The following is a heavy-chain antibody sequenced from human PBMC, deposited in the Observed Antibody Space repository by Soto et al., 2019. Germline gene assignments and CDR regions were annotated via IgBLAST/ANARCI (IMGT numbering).Heavy chain of an antibody. V-gene: IGHV4-4*02. Sequence: SETLSLTCAVSSGSISSNYWWNWVRQSPGKGLEWIGEIYHSGTTNYNPSLKNRVTMSVDKSKNQFSLKLTSVTAADTAVYYCGAVSGGCSRTTCQIDPWGQGTLVTVSS. D-gene: IGHD2-2*01. CDR2: IYHSGTT. CDR3: GAVSGGCSRTTCQIDP. CDR1: SGSISSNYW. J-gene: IGHJ5*02.